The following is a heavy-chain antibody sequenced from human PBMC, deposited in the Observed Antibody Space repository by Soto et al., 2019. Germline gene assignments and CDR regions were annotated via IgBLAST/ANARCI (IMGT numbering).Heavy chain of an antibody. D-gene: IGHD3-16*01. J-gene: IGHJ4*02. Sequence: SVKVSCKASGYTFTVYYMHGVGQSGLQGRDWMGCINPNSGGANYAQKFQGWVTMTRDTSISTAYMELSRLRSDDTAVYYCARELGAGRDQYYFDYWGQGTLVTVSS. CDR1: GYTFTVYY. CDR2: INPNSGGA. V-gene: IGHV1-2*04. CDR3: ARELGAGRDQYYFDY.